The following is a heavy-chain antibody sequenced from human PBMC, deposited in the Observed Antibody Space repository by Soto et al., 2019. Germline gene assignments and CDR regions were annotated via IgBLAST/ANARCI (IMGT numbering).Heavy chain of an antibody. V-gene: IGHV4-39*01. CDR2: FYYTGGT. Sequence: SETLSLTXTVSSASISSSRSYWGWVRQPPGKGLEWIVSFYYTGGTYSTYYNPSLKSRVTISVDTSKSQFSLNLRSVTAADTAVYYCASTRQGNYDFLSGYYALDYWGQGTLVTVSS. J-gene: IGHJ4*02. D-gene: IGHD3-3*01. CDR3: ASTRQGNYDFLSGYYALDY. CDR1: SASISSSRSY.